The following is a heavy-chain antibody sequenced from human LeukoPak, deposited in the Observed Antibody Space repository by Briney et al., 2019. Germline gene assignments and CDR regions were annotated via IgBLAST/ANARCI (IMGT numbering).Heavy chain of an antibody. D-gene: IGHD3-22*01. CDR2: MNPNSGNT. CDR1: GYTFTSYD. J-gene: IGHJ4*02. CDR3: ARGINYYDSSGYYPDFDY. Sequence: ASVKVSCKASGYTFTSYDINWVRQATGQGLEWMGWMNPNSGNTGYAQKFQGRVTMTRNTSISTAYMELRSLRSDDTAVYYCARGINYYDSSGYYPDFDYWGQGTLVTVSS. V-gene: IGHV1-8*01.